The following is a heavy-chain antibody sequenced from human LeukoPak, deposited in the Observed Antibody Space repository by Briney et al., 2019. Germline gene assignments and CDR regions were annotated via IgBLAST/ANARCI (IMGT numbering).Heavy chain of an antibody. V-gene: IGHV1-46*01. Sequence: ASVKVSCKASGYTFTSYYMHWVRQAPGQGLEWMGIINPSGGSTSYAQKFQGRVTMTRDTSTSTVYMELSSLSSEDTAVYYCARVGGYYDSSGYSDYWGQGTLVTVSS. J-gene: IGHJ4*02. CDR3: ARVGGYYDSSGYSDY. D-gene: IGHD3-22*01. CDR2: INPSGGST. CDR1: GYTFTSYY.